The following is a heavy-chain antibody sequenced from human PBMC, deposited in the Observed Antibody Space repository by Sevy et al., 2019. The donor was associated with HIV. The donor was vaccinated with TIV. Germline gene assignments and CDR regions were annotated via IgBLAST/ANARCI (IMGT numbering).Heavy chain of an antibody. CDR1: GGTFSSYA. D-gene: IGHD6-19*01. V-gene: IGHV1-69*06. Sequence: ASVKVSCKASGGTFSSYAISWVRQAPGQGLEWMGGIIPIFGTANYAQKFQGRVTITADKSTGTAYMELSSLRSEDTAVYYCAREEIAVAGTGDAFDIWGQGTMVTVSS. J-gene: IGHJ3*02. CDR3: AREEIAVAGTGDAFDI. CDR2: IIPIFGTA.